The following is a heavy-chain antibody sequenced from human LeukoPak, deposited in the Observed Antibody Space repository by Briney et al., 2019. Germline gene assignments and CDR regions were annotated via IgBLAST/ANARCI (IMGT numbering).Heavy chain of an antibody. CDR2: MNPNSGNT. V-gene: IGHV1-8*01. Sequence: ASEKVSCKASGYTFTSYDINWVRQATGQGLEWMGWMNPNSGNTGYAQKFQGRVTITRNTSISTAYMELSSLRSEDTAVYYCARGILRRGWLSRANHFDPWGQGTLVTVSS. CDR1: GYTFTSYD. D-gene: IGHD3-22*01. CDR3: ARGILRRGWLSRANHFDP. J-gene: IGHJ5*02.